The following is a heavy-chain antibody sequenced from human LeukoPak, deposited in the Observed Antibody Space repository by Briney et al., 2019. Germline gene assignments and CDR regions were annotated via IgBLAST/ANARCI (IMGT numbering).Heavy chain of an antibody. D-gene: IGHD6-19*01. CDR1: GYSISSGSYY. CDR2: IYTSGST. CDR3: AGGGWSQFDY. J-gene: IGHJ4*02. V-gene: IGHV4-61*02. Sequence: SETLSLTCAVSGYSISSGSYYWSWIRQPAGKGLEWIGRIYTSGSTNYNPSLKSRVTISVDTSKNQFSLKLSSVTAADTAVYYCAGGGWSQFDYWGQGTLVTVSS.